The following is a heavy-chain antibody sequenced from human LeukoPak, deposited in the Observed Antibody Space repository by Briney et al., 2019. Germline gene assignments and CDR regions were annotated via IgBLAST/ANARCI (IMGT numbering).Heavy chain of an antibody. Sequence: PGGSLRLSCAASGFTFSSYWMSWVRQAPGKGLEWVANIKQDGSEKFYVDSVKGRFTISRDNAENSLYLQMNSLRAEDTAVYYCARRSWFGDFDYWGQGTLVTVSS. CDR3: ARRSWFGDFDY. J-gene: IGHJ4*02. CDR2: IKQDGSEK. D-gene: IGHD3-10*01. V-gene: IGHV3-7*01. CDR1: GFTFSSYW.